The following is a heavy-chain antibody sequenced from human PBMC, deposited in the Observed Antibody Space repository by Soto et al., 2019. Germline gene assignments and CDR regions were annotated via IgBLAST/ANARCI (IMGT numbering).Heavy chain of an antibody. Sequence: QVQLVQSGAEVKKPGSSVKVSCKASGGTFSSYAISWVRQAPGQGLEWMGGIIPIFGTANYAQKFQGRVTITADKYTRTAYMELSSLRSEDTAVYYCARIGRLGSEFDYWGQGTLVTVSS. V-gene: IGHV1-69*06. D-gene: IGHD3-9*01. CDR3: ARIGRLGSEFDY. J-gene: IGHJ4*02. CDR2: IIPIFGTA. CDR1: GGTFSSYA.